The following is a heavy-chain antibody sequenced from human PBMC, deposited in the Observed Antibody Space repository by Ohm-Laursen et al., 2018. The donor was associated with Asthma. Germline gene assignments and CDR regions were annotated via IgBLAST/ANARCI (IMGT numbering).Heavy chain of an antibody. J-gene: IGHJ6*02. Sequence: SLRLSCAASGFTFSRYAISWVRQAPGKGLEWVSTISDSGGSTYYADSVKGRFTISRDNSKNTLYLQMSSLRAEDTAVYYCAKGGSSSWYEMDVWGQGTTVTVSS. D-gene: IGHD6-13*01. CDR2: ISDSGGST. CDR1: GFTFSRYA. V-gene: IGHV3-23*01. CDR3: AKGGSSSWYEMDV.